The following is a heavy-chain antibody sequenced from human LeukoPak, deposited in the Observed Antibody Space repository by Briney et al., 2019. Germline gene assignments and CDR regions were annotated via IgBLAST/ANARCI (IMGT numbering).Heavy chain of an antibody. Sequence: GGSLRLSCAASGFTFSSYSMNWVRQAPGKGLEWVSSISSSSSYIYYADPVKGLFTLSRDNPKNSLYLQMNRLRAEDTAVYYCARDRGRELGYFDWSLGDAFVISGQGTM. V-gene: IGHV3-21*01. J-gene: IGHJ3*02. CDR2: ISSSSSYI. D-gene: IGHD3-9*01. CDR3: ARDRGRELGYFDWSLGDAFVI. CDR1: GFTFSSYS.